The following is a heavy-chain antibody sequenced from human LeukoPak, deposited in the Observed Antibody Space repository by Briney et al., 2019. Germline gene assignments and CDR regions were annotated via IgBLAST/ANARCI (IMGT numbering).Heavy chain of an antibody. CDR2: ISSSSSYI. CDR1: GFTFSSCS. D-gene: IGHD5-12*01. J-gene: IGHJ4*02. CDR3: ARDYSGYDKGDY. Sequence: PGGSLRLSCAASGFTFSSCSMNWVRQAPGKGLEWVSSISSSSSYIYYADSVKGRFTISRDNAKNSLYLQMNSLRAEDTAVYYCARDYSGYDKGDYWGQGTLVTVSS. V-gene: IGHV3-21*01.